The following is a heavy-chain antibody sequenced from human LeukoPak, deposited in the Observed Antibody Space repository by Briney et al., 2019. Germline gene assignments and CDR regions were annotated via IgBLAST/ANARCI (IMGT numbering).Heavy chain of an antibody. D-gene: IGHD2-15*01. V-gene: IGHV1-3*01. CDR3: ARDLSYCTGGTCYPNWFDP. CDR2: INAGNDNT. CDR1: GYTFTSYA. J-gene: IGHJ5*02. Sequence: ASVKVSCKASGYTFTSYAMHWVRQAPGQRLEWMGWINAGNDNTKYSQKFQGRVTITRDTSASTAYMELNSLRSEDTAVYYCARDLSYCTGGTCYPNWFDPWGQGTLVTVSS.